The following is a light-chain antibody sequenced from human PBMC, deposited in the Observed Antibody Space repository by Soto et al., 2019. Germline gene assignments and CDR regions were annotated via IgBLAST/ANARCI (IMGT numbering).Light chain of an antibody. J-gene: IGKJ4*01. CDR1: QSVSSY. CDR2: DAS. V-gene: IGKV3-20*01. Sequence: EIVLTQSPATLSLSPGERATLSYRASQSVSSYLAWYQQKPGQAPRLLIYDASNRATGIPARFSGSGSGTDFTLTISRLEPEDFAVYYCQQYGSSPRLTFGGGTKVDI. CDR3: QQYGSSPRLT.